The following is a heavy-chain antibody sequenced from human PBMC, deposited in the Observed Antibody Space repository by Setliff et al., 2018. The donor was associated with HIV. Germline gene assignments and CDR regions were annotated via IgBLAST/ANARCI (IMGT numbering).Heavy chain of an antibody. J-gene: IGHJ6*02. CDR3: ARYGREGCYYYYYGMDV. D-gene: IGHD4-17*01. CDR1: GFTFDDYG. CDR2: INWNGGST. Sequence: PGGSLRLSCAASGFTFDDYGMSWVRQAPGKGLEWVSGINWNGGSTGYADSVKGRFTISRDNAKNSLYLQMNSLRAEDTALYYCARYGREGCYYYYYGMDVWGQGTTVTVSS. V-gene: IGHV3-20*04.